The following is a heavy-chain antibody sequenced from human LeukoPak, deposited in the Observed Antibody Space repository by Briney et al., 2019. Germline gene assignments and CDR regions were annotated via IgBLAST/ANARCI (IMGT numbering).Heavy chain of an antibody. D-gene: IGHD3-22*01. CDR3: AKVNYYDSSGYLDY. CDR1: GFTFDDYA. Sequence: GRSLRLSCAASGFTFDDYAMHWVRQAPGKGLEWVSGISWNSGSIGYADSVKGRFTISRDNAKNSLYLQMNSLRAEDTALYYCAKVNYYDSSGYLDYWGQGTLVTVSS. V-gene: IGHV3-9*01. CDR2: ISWNSGSI. J-gene: IGHJ4*02.